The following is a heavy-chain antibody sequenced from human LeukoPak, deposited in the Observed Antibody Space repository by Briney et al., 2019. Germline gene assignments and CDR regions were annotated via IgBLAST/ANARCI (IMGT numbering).Heavy chain of an antibody. Sequence: GXSLRLSCAASGFTFSSYWMHWVRQAPGKGVGWVSRINSDGSSTIYADSVKGRFTISRDNAKNTLYMQMNSLRAEDTAVYYCARGYCSSTSCHLSSWGQGTLVTVSS. D-gene: IGHD2-2*01. CDR2: INSDGSST. J-gene: IGHJ4*02. CDR1: GFTFSSYW. V-gene: IGHV3-74*01. CDR3: ARGYCSSTSCHLSS.